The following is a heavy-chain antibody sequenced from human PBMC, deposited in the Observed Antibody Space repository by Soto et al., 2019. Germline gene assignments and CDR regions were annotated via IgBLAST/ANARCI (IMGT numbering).Heavy chain of an antibody. CDR2: ISSGSSYI. J-gene: IGHJ5*01. Sequence: GGSLRLSCAASGFTFSTYTMNWVRQAPGKGLEWISSISSGSSYIYYAGSVKGRFTISRDNAKNSLFLQMNSLRADDTAVYYCARDILSGGAYPDSWGQGTKVTVSS. V-gene: IGHV3-21*01. CDR3: ARDILSGGAYPDS. CDR1: GFTFSTYT. D-gene: IGHD3-10*01.